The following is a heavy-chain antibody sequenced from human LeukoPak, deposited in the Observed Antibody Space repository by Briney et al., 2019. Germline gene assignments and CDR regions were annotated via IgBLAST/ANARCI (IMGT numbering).Heavy chain of an antibody. D-gene: IGHD6-13*01. J-gene: IGHJ4*02. V-gene: IGHV3-30*04. CDR1: GFTFSAFA. CDR2: ISYDGDTK. CDR3: GRPLYSSSWTPIDH. Sequence: GRSLRLSCADSGFTFSAFAMHWVRQAPGKGLEWVAVISYDGDTKYYADSVKGRFTISRDNVNKMSYLEMNSLRVEDSAVYYCGRPLYSSSWTPIDHWGQGTLVTVSS.